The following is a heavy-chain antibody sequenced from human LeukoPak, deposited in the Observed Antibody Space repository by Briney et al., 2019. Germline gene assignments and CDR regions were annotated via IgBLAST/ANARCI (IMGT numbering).Heavy chain of an antibody. J-gene: IGHJ4*02. CDR1: GFTFSNAW. V-gene: IGHV3-15*01. Sequence: GGSLRLSCAASGFTFSNAWMSWVRQAPGKGLEWVGRIKSKSDCGTLDYIAPVKGRFAISRDDAKKTLYLQMNSPKTEDTAVYYCSTDLHDYWGQGTLVTISS. CDR3: STDLHDY. CDR2: IKSKSDCGTL.